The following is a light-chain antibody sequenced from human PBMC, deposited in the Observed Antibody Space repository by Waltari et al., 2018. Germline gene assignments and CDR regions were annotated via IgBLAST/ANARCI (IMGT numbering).Light chain of an antibody. Sequence: QSALTQPASVSGSPGQSVTISCTGTSSDVGAYNHVSWYQQHPGKAPKLIIYDVTNRPSGVSGRCSGSKAGNPASLTISGLQAEDEADFYCSSYTSSTTLRVFGGGTKLTVL. J-gene: IGLJ3*02. CDR2: DVT. CDR3: SSYTSSTTLRV. CDR1: SSDVGAYNH. V-gene: IGLV2-14*03.